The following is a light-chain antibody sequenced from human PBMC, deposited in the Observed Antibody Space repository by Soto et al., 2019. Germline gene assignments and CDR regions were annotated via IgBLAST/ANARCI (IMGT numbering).Light chain of an antibody. Sequence: VLPQSPDTLSLSPGDRVTLSCRASQSVRSTFLAWYQQKPGQAPRLLIYGASNRATGITDRFSGSASGTDFTLTISRLDTDDSAVYYCQQYHDSPMNTFGQGTKLEIK. CDR3: QQYHDSPMNT. J-gene: IGKJ2*01. CDR2: GAS. CDR1: QSVRSTF. V-gene: IGKV3-20*01.